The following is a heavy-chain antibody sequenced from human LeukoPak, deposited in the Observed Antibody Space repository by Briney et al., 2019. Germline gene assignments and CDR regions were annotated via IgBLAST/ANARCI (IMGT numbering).Heavy chain of an antibody. CDR1: GGSISSYY. D-gene: IGHD2-21*02. CDR3: ARVTDPRYNWFDP. Sequence: SETLSLTCTVSGGSISSYYWTWIRQPAGKGPEWIGRIHASGSTNYNPSLKSRVNMSVDTSKNQFSLKLNSVAATDTAVYYCARVTDPRYNWFDPWGQGTLVTVSS. CDR2: IHASGST. J-gene: IGHJ5*02. V-gene: IGHV4-4*07.